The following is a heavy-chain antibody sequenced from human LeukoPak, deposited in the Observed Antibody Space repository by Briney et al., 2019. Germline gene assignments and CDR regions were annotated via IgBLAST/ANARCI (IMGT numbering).Heavy chain of an antibody. D-gene: IGHD3-10*01. V-gene: IGHV4-4*07. CDR2: IYTSGST. CDR3: ARDPIWFGELSE. J-gene: IGHJ3*01. Sequence: NPSETLSPTCTASGGSISSYYWSWIRQPAGKGLEWIGRIYTSGSTNYNPSLKSRVTMSVDTSKNQFSLKLSSVTAADTAVYYCARDPIWFGELSEWGQGTMVTVSS. CDR1: GGSISSYY.